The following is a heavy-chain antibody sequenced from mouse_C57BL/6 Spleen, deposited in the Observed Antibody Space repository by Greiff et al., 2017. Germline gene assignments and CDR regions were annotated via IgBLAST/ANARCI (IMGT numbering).Heavy chain of an antibody. CDR2: IYPGDGDT. J-gene: IGHJ3*01. CDR3: ARRGDYERGFAY. CDR1: GYAFSSSW. D-gene: IGHD2-4*01. V-gene: IGHV1-82*01. Sequence: VQLQQSGPELVKPGASVKISCKASGYAFSSSWMNWVKQRPGKGLEWIGRIYPGDGDTNYNGKFKGKATLTADKSSSTAYMQLSSLTSEDSAVYFCARRGDYERGFAYWGQGTLVTVSA.